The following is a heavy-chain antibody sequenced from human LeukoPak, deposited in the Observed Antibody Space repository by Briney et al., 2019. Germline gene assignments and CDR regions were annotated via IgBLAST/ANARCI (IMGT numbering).Heavy chain of an antibody. CDR1: GFTFSSYA. Sequence: PGGSLRLSCAASGFTFSSYAMSWVRQAPGKGLEWVSGISDGGGNTNYGGSVKGRFTISRDNSKNTLYLQMNSLRAEDTAVYDCAKSYGDYLGYFDYWGQGTLVTVSS. J-gene: IGHJ4*02. CDR3: AKSYGDYLGYFDY. V-gene: IGHV3-23*01. D-gene: IGHD4-17*01. CDR2: ISDGGGNT.